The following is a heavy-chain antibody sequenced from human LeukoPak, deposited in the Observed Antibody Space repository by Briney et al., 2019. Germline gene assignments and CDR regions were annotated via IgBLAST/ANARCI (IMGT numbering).Heavy chain of an antibody. CDR2: IYYSKNT. D-gene: IGHD5-18*01. Sequence: KPSETLSLTCTVSGGSISRSSAYWGWIRQPPGKGLEWIGSIYYSKNTHYNPSLKSRVTISADTSKNQFSLTLGSVSATDTAVYYCVSPRGFSYGYFDYWGQGTLVTVSS. CDR1: GGSISRSSAY. V-gene: IGHV4-39*01. J-gene: IGHJ4*02. CDR3: VSPRGFSYGYFDY.